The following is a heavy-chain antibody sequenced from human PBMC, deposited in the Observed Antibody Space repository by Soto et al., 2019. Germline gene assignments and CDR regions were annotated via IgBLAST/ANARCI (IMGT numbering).Heavy chain of an antibody. V-gene: IGHV1-46*01. D-gene: IGHD3-10*01. J-gene: IGHJ2*01. Sequence: QVQLVQSGAEVKKPGASVKVSCKASGYTFTSYYMHWVRQAPGQGLEWMGIINPSGGTTNYAQKFQGRVTLSRDTSPSTGSMELSSLRSEDTAVYYCARDVERLGVQFDLWGRGTLVTISS. CDR3: ARDVERLGVQFDL. CDR1: GYTFTSYY. CDR2: INPSGGTT.